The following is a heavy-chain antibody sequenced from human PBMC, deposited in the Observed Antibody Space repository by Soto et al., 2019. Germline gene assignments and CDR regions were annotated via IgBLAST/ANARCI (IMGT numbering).Heavy chain of an antibody. V-gene: IGHV3-23*01. CDR1: GFTFSSYA. CDR2: FRGTGDGT. D-gene: IGHD3-10*01. J-gene: IGHJ3*02. Sequence: EVQLLESGGGLVQPGGSLRLSCAASGFTFSSYAMSWVRQAPGKGLEWVSTFRGTGDGTYYADSVRGRFTVSRDNSKNTPYLQINGPRGGDTAVYYCAKGTDPGAFDIWGQGTMVTVAS. CDR3: AKGTDPGAFDI.